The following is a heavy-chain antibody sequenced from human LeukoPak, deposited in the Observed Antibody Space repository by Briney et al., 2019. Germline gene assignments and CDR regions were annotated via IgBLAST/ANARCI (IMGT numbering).Heavy chain of an antibody. CDR3: AKGRKTIVATMYFDY. V-gene: IGHV3-23*01. J-gene: IGHJ4*02. CDR1: GFTFSSYA. D-gene: IGHD5-12*01. CDR2: ISGSGGST. Sequence: SGGSLRLSCAASGFTFSSYAMSWVRQAPGRGLEWVSAISGSGGSTYYADSVKGRFTISRDNSKNTLYLQMNSLRAEDTAVYYCAKGRKTIVATMYFDYWGQGTLVTVSS.